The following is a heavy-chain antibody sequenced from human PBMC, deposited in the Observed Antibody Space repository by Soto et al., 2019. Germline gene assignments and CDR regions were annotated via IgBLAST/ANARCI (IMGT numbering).Heavy chain of an antibody. CDR3: ATGRLEATVLDY. V-gene: IGHV4-39*07. CDR2: IYSHGNT. D-gene: IGHD1-26*01. Sequence: LTCAVSGGPISSRTYSWGWIRQPPGKSLEWIGTIYSHGNTYSNPSLKSRFTISRDNAKNSLFLQMNSLRAEDTAVYYCATGRLEATVLDYWGQGTLVTVSS. CDR1: GGPISSRTYS. J-gene: IGHJ4*02.